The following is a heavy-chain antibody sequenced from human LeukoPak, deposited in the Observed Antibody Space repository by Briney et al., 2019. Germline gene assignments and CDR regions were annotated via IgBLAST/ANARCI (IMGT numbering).Heavy chain of an antibody. CDR3: ARSDDYVWGSYRLGYYFDY. V-gene: IGHV1-2*02. CDR1: GYTFTVYY. Sequence: ASVKVSCKASGYTFTVYYVHWLRQAPGQGLEWMGWISPNSGGTNYAQKFQGRVTITADESTSTAYMELSSLRSEDTAVYYCARSDDYVWGSYRLGYYFDYWGQGTLVTVSS. D-gene: IGHD3-16*02. CDR2: ISPNSGGT. J-gene: IGHJ4*02.